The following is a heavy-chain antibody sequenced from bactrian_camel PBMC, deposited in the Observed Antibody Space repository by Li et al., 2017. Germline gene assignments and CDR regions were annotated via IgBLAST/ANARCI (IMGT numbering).Heavy chain of an antibody. CDR1: GYTSSMHI. J-gene: IGHJ6*01. CDR3: AADVVWGPCNFFNDYGVASSFGS. D-gene: IGHD4*01. V-gene: IGHV3S53*01. CDR2: IDSDEAP. Sequence: QVQLVESGGGMVQDGGSLRLSCAVSGYTSSMHIMAWFRQAPGAEREGVATIDSDEAPVYANAVKGRFTIPKGNADNTLYLRMDSLKLNDTAIYYCAADVVWGPCNFFNDYGVASSFGSYGQGTQVTVS.